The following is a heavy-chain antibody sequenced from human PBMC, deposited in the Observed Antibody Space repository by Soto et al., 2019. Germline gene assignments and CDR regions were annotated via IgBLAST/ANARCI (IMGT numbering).Heavy chain of an antibody. CDR3: ARAKGYYIPKTSYFYYYGMDV. V-gene: IGHV4-59*01. D-gene: IGHD3-3*01. Sequence: SETLSLTCTVSVGSISSYYWSWIRQPPGKGLELIGYIYHSGSTNYSPSLKSRVTISVDTSKIHFSLKLSSVTAADTAVYYCARAKGYYIPKTSYFYYYGMDVWGQGTTVTVS. J-gene: IGHJ6*02. CDR1: VGSISSYY. CDR2: IYHSGST.